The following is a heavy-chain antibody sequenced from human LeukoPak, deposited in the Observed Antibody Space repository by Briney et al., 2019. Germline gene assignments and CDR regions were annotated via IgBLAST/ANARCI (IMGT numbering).Heavy chain of an antibody. D-gene: IGHD6-19*01. CDR1: AFTFSSYG. CDR2: IWYDGSNK. Sequence: GGSLRLSCSAAAFTFSSYGMHWVRQAPGKGLEWVAVIWYDGSNKYYADSVKGRFTISRDNSKNTLYLQMNSLRAEDTAVYYCAKAVEGAFDYWGQGTLVTVSS. J-gene: IGHJ4*02. V-gene: IGHV3-33*06. CDR3: AKAVEGAFDY.